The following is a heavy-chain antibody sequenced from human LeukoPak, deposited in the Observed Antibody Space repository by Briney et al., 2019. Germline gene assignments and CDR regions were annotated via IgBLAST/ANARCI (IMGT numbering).Heavy chain of an antibody. Sequence: PGGSLRLSCAASGFTFRSLWMHWVRQAPGKGLVWVSRIIRDETSAIYADSVRGRFTISRDNAKNTLYLQMNSLRAEDTAVYYCATGPSNGYSYWGQGTLVTVSS. CDR2: IIRDETSA. CDR3: ATGPSNGYSY. CDR1: GFTFRSLW. J-gene: IGHJ4*02. V-gene: IGHV3-74*01. D-gene: IGHD3-22*01.